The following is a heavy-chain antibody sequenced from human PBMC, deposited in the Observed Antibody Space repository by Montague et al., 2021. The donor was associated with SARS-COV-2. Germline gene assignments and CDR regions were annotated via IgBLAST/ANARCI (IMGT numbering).Heavy chain of an antibody. D-gene: IGHD6-19*01. Sequence: ETLSLTCTVSGGSIRSYYWSWLRQPPGKGLEWIGYMYYSASTNYNPSLKSRVTISGDTAKNQFSLNLKSVTAADTAVYFCARGPLLQRQSSGWFYFDYWGQGTLVTVSS. CDR1: GGSIRSYY. V-gene: IGHV4-59*01. CDR3: ARGPLLQRQSSGWFYFDY. CDR2: MYYSAST. J-gene: IGHJ4*02.